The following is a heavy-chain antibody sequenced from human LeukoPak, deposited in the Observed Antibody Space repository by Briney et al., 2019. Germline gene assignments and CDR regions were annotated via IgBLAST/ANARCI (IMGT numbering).Heavy chain of an antibody. CDR1: DGSITNYD. D-gene: IGHD4-11*01. V-gene: IGHV4-59*01. Sequence: SETLSLTCTVSDGSITNYDWSWVRQSPGKGLEFIGLVHYSGNAIYNPSFRSRVTISIDTSKRHFFLQLKSVTAADTAVYYCATGYSDFRVEGRYFYSWGQGTLVTVSS. J-gene: IGHJ4*02. CDR2: VHYSGNA. CDR3: ATGYSDFRVEGRYFYS.